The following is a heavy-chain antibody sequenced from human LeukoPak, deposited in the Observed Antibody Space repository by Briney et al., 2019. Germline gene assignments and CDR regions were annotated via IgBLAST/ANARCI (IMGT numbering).Heavy chain of an antibody. D-gene: IGHD6-19*01. CDR1: GFNFHEFY. CDR2: IGGSDNIV. CDR3: AREAVAGAFDL. V-gene: IGHV3-11*01. Sequence: PGGSLRLSCATSGFNFHEFYMSWIRQAPEKGLEWVADIGGSDNIVSYGESVRGRFAISRDFAADSLYLQMDSLRAEDTAVYYCAREAVAGAFDLWGQGTLVTVSS. J-gene: IGHJ5*02.